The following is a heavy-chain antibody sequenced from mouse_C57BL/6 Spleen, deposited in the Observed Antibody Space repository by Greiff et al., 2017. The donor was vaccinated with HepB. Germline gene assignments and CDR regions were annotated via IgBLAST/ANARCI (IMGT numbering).Heavy chain of an antibody. CDR1: GFNFSDYG. J-gene: IGHJ4*01. CDR3: AKCTSSRYNDYDLDY. CDR2: ISSGSSTI. V-gene: IGHV5-17*01. D-gene: IGHD1-1*01. Sequence: EVKLVASGGGFVKPGGSLKLSCAASGFNFSDYGMHWVRQAPEKGLELVAYISSGSSTIYYADTVKGRFTISRDNAKNTLLLQMTSLSSEDTAMCYGAKCTSSRYNDYDLDYWGQGTSVTVAS.